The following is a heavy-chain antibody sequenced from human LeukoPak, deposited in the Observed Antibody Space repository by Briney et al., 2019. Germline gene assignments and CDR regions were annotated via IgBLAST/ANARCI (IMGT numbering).Heavy chain of an antibody. CDR3: AKGGYSGYERGWYIDY. CDR1: GFTFDDYA. V-gene: IGHV3-9*01. D-gene: IGHD5-12*01. Sequence: PGGSLRLSCAASGFTFDDYAMHWVRQAPGKGLEWVSGISWNSGSIGYADSVKGRFTISRDNAKNSLYLQMNSLRAEDTALYYCAKGGYSGYERGWYIDYWGQGTLVTVSS. J-gene: IGHJ4*02. CDR2: ISWNSGSI.